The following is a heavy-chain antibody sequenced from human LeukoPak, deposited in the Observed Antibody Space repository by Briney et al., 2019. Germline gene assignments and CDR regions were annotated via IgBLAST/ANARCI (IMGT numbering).Heavy chain of an antibody. V-gene: IGHV4-59*01. D-gene: IGHD6-13*01. CDR2: IYHSGST. Sequence: SETLSLTCTVSGGSINNYYWSWIRQPPGEGMEWIGYIYHSGSTNYNPSLKSRVTMSVDTSTNQFSLKLTSVAAADTAVYYCARGHSSWEYYFDYWGQGTLVTVSS. J-gene: IGHJ4*02. CDR1: GGSINNYY. CDR3: ARGHSSWEYYFDY.